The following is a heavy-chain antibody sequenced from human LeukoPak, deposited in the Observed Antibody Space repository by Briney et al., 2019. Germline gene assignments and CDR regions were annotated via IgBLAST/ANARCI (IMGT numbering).Heavy chain of an antibody. J-gene: IGHJ4*02. V-gene: IGHV3-74*01. CDR1: GFTFSTYW. D-gene: IGHD4-17*01. CDR2: IKNDGSFT. Sequence: PGGSLRLSCAASGFTFSTYWMHWVRQAPGKGPVWVSRIKNDGSFTNYADSVKGRFTISRDNAKNTLHLQMNSLRAEDTAVYYCARSDYLTNWGQGTLVTVSS. CDR3: ARSDYLTN.